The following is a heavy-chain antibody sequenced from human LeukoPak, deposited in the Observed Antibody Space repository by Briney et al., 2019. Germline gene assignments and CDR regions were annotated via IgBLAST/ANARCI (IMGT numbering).Heavy chain of an antibody. Sequence: GGSLRLSCAASGFTVSSKYMSWVRQAPGKGLEWVSVIYSGGSTYYADSVKGRFTISRDNSKNTLYLQMNSLRAEDTAVYYCARDLYDSSGYYYPLDAFDIWGQGTMVTVSS. CDR3: ARDLYDSSGYYYPLDAFDI. CDR2: IYSGGST. CDR1: GFTVSSKY. J-gene: IGHJ3*02. D-gene: IGHD3-22*01. V-gene: IGHV3-66*01.